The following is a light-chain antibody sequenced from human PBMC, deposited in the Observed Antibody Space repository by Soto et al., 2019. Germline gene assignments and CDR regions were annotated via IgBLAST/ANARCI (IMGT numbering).Light chain of an antibody. CDR3: QSYDSSLSTWV. CDR1: SSNIGATYD. J-gene: IGLJ3*02. V-gene: IGLV1-40*01. CDR2: GNT. Sequence: QSVLTQPPSVSGVPGQRVTISCTGSSSNIGATYDVHWYQHLPGTAPKLLIYGNTNRPSGVPDRFSGSKSGTSASLAITGLQAEDETDYYCQSYDSSLSTWVFGGGTKLTVL.